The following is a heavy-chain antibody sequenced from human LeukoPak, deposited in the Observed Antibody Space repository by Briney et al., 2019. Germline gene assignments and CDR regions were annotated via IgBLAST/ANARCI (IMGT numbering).Heavy chain of an antibody. V-gene: IGHV3-48*03. J-gene: IGHJ4*02. Sequence: GGSLRLSCAASGFTFSSYEMNWVRQAPRKGLEWVSYINSDGSTIYYADSVKGRFTISRDNAKNSLYLQMNSLRAEETAVYYCARGGRGSTQPIFDYWGQGALVTVSS. CDR2: INSDGSTI. CDR3: ARGGRGSTQPIFDY. D-gene: IGHD3-10*01. CDR1: GFTFSSYE.